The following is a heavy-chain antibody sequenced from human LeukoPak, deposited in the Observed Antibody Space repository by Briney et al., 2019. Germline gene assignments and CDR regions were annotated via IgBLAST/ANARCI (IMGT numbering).Heavy chain of an antibody. Sequence: GASVKVSCKASGYTFTSYGISWVRQAPGQGLEWMGWVSAYNGNTNYAQELQGRVTMTTDTSTSTAYMELRSLRSDDTAVYYCARDPPPLLWFGELSPYYYGMDVWGRGPRSPSPQ. V-gene: IGHV1-18*04. D-gene: IGHD3-10*01. CDR2: VSAYNGNT. CDR3: ARDPPPLLWFGELSPYYYGMDV. J-gene: IGHJ6*04. CDR1: GYTFTSYG.